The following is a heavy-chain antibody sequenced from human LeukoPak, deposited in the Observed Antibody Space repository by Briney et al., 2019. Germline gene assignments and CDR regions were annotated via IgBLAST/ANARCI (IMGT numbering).Heavy chain of an antibody. CDR1: GFTFSTYG. Sequence: PGGSLRLSCAASGFTFSTYGMSWVRQAPGKGLEWVSAITGSGGSTYYADSVKGRFTISRDNSKNTLYLQMNSLRAEDTAVYYCARAISYYGSGATLPFDSWGQGTLVTVSS. CDR3: ARAISYYGSGATLPFDS. CDR2: ITGSGGST. D-gene: IGHD3-10*01. V-gene: IGHV3-23*01. J-gene: IGHJ4*02.